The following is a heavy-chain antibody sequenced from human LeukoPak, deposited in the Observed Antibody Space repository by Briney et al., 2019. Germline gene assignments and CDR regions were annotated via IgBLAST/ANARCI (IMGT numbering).Heavy chain of an antibody. CDR1: GFTFSSFA. CDR2: ITSSQGRA. D-gene: IGHD4-17*01. Sequence: GGSLRLSCASSGFTFSSFAMTWVRQAPGKGLEWVASITSSQGRAYTTDSVKGRFTISIDNSQSTLYLQMNNLRVEDTAVYYCSKDPNGDYIGAFDSWGQGTLVTVSS. V-gene: IGHV3-23*01. CDR3: SKDPNGDYIGAFDS. J-gene: IGHJ5*01.